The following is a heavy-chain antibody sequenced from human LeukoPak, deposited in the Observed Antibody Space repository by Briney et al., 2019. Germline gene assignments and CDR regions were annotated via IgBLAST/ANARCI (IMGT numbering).Heavy chain of an antibody. CDR1: GFTFDDYA. CDR3: ARLMYYDFWSGSKYHAFDI. Sequence: GGSLRLSCAASGFTFDDYAMHWVRQAPGKGLECVSSISWNSVKIGYADSVKGRFTISRDNAKNSLYLQMNSLRAEDTAVYYCARLMYYDFWSGSKYHAFDIWGQGTMVTVSS. D-gene: IGHD3-3*01. J-gene: IGHJ3*02. CDR2: ISWNSVKI. V-gene: IGHV3-9*01.